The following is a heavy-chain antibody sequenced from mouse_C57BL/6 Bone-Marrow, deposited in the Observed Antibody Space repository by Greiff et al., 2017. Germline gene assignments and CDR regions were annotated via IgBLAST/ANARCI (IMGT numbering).Heavy chain of an antibody. V-gene: IGHV5-4*01. J-gene: IGHJ4*01. CDR1: GFTFSSYA. CDR2: ISDGGSYT. CDR3: ARDGYYAMDY. Sequence: EVKLVESGGGLVKPGGSLKLSCAASGFTFSSYAMSWVRQTPEKRLEWVATISDGGSYTSYPDNVKGRFTISRDNAKNNLYLQMSHLKSEDTAMYYCARDGYYAMDYWGQGTSVTVSS.